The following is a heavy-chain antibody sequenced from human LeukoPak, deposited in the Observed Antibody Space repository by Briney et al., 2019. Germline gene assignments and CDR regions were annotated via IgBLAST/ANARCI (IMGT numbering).Heavy chain of an antibody. J-gene: IGHJ6*03. V-gene: IGHV4-61*02. CDR1: GGSISSGSYY. CDR3: ARDSQPCDWLDLYMDV. CDR2: IYTSGST. D-gene: IGHD3-9*01. Sequence: SEPLSLTCTVPGGSISSGSYYWSWIRQPAGKGLEWIGRIYTSGSTNYNPSLKSRVTISVDTSKNQFSLKLSSVTAADTAVYYCARDSQPCDWLDLYMDVWVKGTTVTVSS.